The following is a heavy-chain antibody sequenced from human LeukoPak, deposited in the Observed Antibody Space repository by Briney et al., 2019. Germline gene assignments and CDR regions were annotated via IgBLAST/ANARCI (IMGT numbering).Heavy chain of an antibody. Sequence: GGSLRLSCAASGFTFSSYGMHWVRQAPGKGLEWVAVISYDGSNKYYADSVKGRLTISRDNSKNTLYLQMNSLRAEDTAVYYCAKSYYDILTGYGAGAFDIWGQGTMVTVSS. CDR3: AKSYYDILTGYGAGAFDI. CDR1: GFTFSSYG. V-gene: IGHV3-30*18. CDR2: ISYDGSNK. D-gene: IGHD3-9*01. J-gene: IGHJ3*02.